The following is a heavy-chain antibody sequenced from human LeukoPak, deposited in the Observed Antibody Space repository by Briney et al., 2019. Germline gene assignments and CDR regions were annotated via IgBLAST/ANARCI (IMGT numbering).Heavy chain of an antibody. CDR2: INPNSGGT. Sequence: ASVKVSCKASGYTFTGYYMHWVRQAPGQGPEWMGWINPNSGGTNYAQKFQGRVTMTRDTSISTAYMELSRLRSDDTAVYYCASLAAAGNLNFDYWGQGTLVTVSS. J-gene: IGHJ4*02. CDR3: ASLAAAGNLNFDY. D-gene: IGHD6-13*01. V-gene: IGHV1-2*02. CDR1: GYTFTGYY.